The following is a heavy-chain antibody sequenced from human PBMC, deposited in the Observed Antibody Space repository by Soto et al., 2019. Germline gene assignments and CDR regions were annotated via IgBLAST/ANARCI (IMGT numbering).Heavy chain of an antibody. Sequence: PSETLSLTCTVSGGSISSYYCSWSRQPPGKGLEWIGYIYYSGSTNYNPSLKSRVTISVDTSKNQFSLKLSSVTAADTAVYYCARASIAAAGTNNWFDPWGQGTLVTVSS. J-gene: IGHJ5*02. CDR2: IYYSGST. CDR1: GGSISSYY. V-gene: IGHV4-59*01. D-gene: IGHD6-13*01. CDR3: ARASIAAAGTNNWFDP.